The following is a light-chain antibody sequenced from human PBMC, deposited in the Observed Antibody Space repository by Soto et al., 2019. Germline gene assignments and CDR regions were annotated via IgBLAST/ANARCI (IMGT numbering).Light chain of an antibody. CDR3: QQTYTSPSIT. Sequence: DIQMTQSPSSLSGSVGDRVTITCRASESISRHLNWYQQKPGKAPKLLIYAASSLQNGVPSRFRGGGSGTNYTLTVSNLQREDFATYYCQQTYTSPSITFGQGTRLDI. V-gene: IGKV1-39*01. CDR1: ESISRH. CDR2: AAS. J-gene: IGKJ5*01.